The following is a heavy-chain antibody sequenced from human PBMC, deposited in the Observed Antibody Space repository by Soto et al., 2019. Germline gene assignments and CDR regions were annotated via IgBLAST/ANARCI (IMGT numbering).Heavy chain of an antibody. Sequence: EVQLVESGGGLVQPGGSLRLSCAASGFTFSSYSMNWVRQAPGKGLEWVSSISSSSSYIYYADSVKGRFTISRDNAKNSLYLQMNSLRAEDTAVYYCARVSGSSRMYYFDYWGQGTLVTVSS. J-gene: IGHJ4*02. CDR3: ARVSGSSRMYYFDY. D-gene: IGHD6-19*01. V-gene: IGHV3-21*01. CDR2: ISSSSSYI. CDR1: GFTFSSYS.